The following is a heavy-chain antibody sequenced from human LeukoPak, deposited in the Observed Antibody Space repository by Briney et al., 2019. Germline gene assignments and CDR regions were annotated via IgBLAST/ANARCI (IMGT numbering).Heavy chain of an antibody. CDR3: ARDRTGPYYYGSGSPLDI. D-gene: IGHD3-10*01. V-gene: IGHV4-59*01. Sequence: SETLSLTCTVSGGSISSYYWSWLRQPPGKGLEWIGYIYYSGSTNYNPSLKSRVTISVDTSKNQFSLKLSSVTAADTAVYYCARDRTGPYYYGSGSPLDIWGQGTMVTVSS. J-gene: IGHJ3*02. CDR2: IYYSGST. CDR1: GGSISSYY.